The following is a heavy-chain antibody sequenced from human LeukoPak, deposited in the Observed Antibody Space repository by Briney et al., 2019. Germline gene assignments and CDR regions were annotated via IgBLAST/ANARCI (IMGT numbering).Heavy chain of an antibody. V-gene: IGHV4-30-2*01. CDR2: IYHSGST. CDR3: ARGFDSSGYYPDAFDI. Sequence: SETLSLTCAVSGGSISSGGYSWSWIRQPPGKGLEWIGYIYHSGSTYYNPSLKSRVTISVDRSKNQFSLKLSSVTAADTAVYYCARGFDSSGYYPDAFDIWGQGTMVTVSS. CDR1: GGSISSGGYS. D-gene: IGHD3-22*01. J-gene: IGHJ3*02.